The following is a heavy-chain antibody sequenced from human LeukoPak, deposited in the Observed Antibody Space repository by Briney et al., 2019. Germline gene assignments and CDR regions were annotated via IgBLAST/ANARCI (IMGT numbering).Heavy chain of an antibody. CDR2: ISGSGGST. CDR3: ANAYQAAAGTPFDY. CDR1: GFTFSSYA. D-gene: IGHD6-13*01. Sequence: GGSLRLSCAASGFTFSSYAMSWVRQAPGKGLEWVSAISGSGGSTYYADSVKGRFTISRDNSRNTLYLQMNSLRAEDTAVYYCANAYQAAAGTPFDYWGQGTLVTVSS. J-gene: IGHJ4*02. V-gene: IGHV3-23*01.